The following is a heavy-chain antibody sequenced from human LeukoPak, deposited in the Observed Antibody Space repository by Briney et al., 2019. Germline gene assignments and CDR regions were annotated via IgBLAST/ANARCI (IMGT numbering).Heavy chain of an antibody. Sequence: PGGSLRLSCAASGLTGSHNYVSWVRQAPGKGLEWVSAIHTSGDTCSADSVKGRFTISRDTSKNTLYLQINSLRVEDTAVYYCIVFGDSNHWGQGTLVTVSS. CDR1: GLTGSHNY. CDR2: IHTSGDT. V-gene: IGHV3-53*01. CDR3: IVFGDSNH. D-gene: IGHD4-17*01. J-gene: IGHJ5*02.